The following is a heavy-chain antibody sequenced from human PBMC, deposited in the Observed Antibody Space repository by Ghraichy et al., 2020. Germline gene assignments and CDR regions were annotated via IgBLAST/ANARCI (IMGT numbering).Heavy chain of an antibody. Sequence: SETLSLTCAVYGGSFSGYYWSWIRQPPGKGLEWIGEINHSGSTNYNPSLKSRVTISVDTSKNQFSLKLSSVTAADTAVYYCARGALSRGSTDYWGQGTLVTVSS. CDR3: ARGALSRGSTDY. J-gene: IGHJ4*02. CDR2: INHSGST. CDR1: GGSFSGYY. V-gene: IGHV4-34*01. D-gene: IGHD3-10*01.